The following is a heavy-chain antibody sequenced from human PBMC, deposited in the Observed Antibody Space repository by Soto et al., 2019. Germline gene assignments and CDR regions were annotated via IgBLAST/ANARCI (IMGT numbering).Heavy chain of an antibody. J-gene: IGHJ4*02. CDR3: ARMEGGYSSGWYGY. V-gene: IGHV1-69*02. CDR2: IIPILGIA. Sequence: QVQLVQSGAEVKKPGSSVKVSCKASGGTFSSYTISWVRQAPGQGLEWMGRIIPILGIANYAQKFQGRVTITADNSTSTAYMELSSLRSEDTAVYYCARMEGGYSSGWYGYWGQGTLVTVSS. D-gene: IGHD6-19*01. CDR1: GGTFSSYT.